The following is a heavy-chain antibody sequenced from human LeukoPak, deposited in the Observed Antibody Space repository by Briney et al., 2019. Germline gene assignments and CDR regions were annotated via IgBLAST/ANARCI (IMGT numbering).Heavy chain of an antibody. CDR3: AKGAGVYCSSTSCYPYYYYMDV. J-gene: IGHJ6*03. D-gene: IGHD2-2*01. CDR2: ISGSGGST. Sequence: PGGSLRLSCAASGFTFSSYAMSWVRQAPGKGLEWVSAISGSGGSTYYADSVKGRFTISRDNFKNTLYLQMNSLRAEDTAVYYCAKGAGVYCSSTSCYPYYYYMDVWGKGTTVTVSS. CDR1: GFTFSSYA. V-gene: IGHV3-23*01.